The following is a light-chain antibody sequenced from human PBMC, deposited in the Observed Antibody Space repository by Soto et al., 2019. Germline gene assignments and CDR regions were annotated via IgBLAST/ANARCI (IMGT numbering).Light chain of an antibody. CDR2: WAS. Sequence: DTLMTQSPASLSASLFHVANTKSTSSQSLFYSPTNKNNLAWYQQKPGQPPKLLIYWASTRQSGVPDRFSGSGSATDFTLTISSLQPDDVAAYYCQKYNSAPLTFGGGTKVDIK. CDR3: QKYNSAPLT. V-gene: IGKV4-1*01. J-gene: IGKJ4*01. CDR1: QSLFYSPTNKNN.